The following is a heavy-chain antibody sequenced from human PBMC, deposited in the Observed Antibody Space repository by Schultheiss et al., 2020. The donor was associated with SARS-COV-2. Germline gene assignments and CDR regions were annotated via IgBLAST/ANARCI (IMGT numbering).Heavy chain of an antibody. J-gene: IGHJ5*02. V-gene: IGHV3-72*01. CDR1: GFTFSSYS. CDR3: TTDLPITMIANWFDP. D-gene: IGHD3-22*01. CDR2: TRNKANSYTT. Sequence: GGSLRLSCAASGFTFSSYSMNWVRQAPGKGLEWVGRTRNKANSYTTEYAASVKGRFTISRDDSKNTLYLQMNSLKTEDTAVYYCTTDLPITMIANWFDPWGQGTLVTVSS.